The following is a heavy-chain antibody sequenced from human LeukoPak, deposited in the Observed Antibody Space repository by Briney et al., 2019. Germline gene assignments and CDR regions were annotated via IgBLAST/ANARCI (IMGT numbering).Heavy chain of an antibody. Sequence: GGSLRLSCAASGFTFITYSMTWVRQAPGKGLEWVSSISSNSNYIYYTDSVKGRFTVSRDNAKKSLYLQMNSLGVEDTAVYYCARRYCSSTSCQPLDYWGQGTLVTVSS. D-gene: IGHD2-2*01. V-gene: IGHV3-21*01. CDR1: GFTFITYS. J-gene: IGHJ4*02. CDR2: ISSNSNYI. CDR3: ARRYCSSTSCQPLDY.